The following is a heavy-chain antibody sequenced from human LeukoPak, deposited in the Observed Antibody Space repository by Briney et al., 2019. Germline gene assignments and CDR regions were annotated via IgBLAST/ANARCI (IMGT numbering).Heavy chain of an antibody. CDR3: ARREPTVTTPYQDYFDY. V-gene: IGHV3-23*01. CDR1: GFTFTNYA. CDR2: ITNSGSST. D-gene: IGHD4-17*01. J-gene: IGHJ4*02. Sequence: GGSLRLSCAASGFTFTNYAMCWVRKAPGKGLGWVSAITNSGSSTYYADSVRGRFTISRDNSKNTLYLQINSLRAEDTAVYYCARREPTVTTPYQDYFDYWGQGTLVTVSS.